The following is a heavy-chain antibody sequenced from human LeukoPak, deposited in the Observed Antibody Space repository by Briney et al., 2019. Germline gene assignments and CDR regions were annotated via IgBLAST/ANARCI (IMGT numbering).Heavy chain of an antibody. CDR1: GFTFSHYA. CDR3: VRDNNGDY. Sequence: GGSLRLSCAASGFTFSHYAMLWVRQAPGKGLEWVAVIPFDESNKYYADFVEGRFTISRDNSKNTLYLEMNGLRVEDTAMYYCVRDNNGDYWGQGTLVTVSS. J-gene: IGHJ4*02. V-gene: IGHV3-30*14. CDR2: IPFDESNK. D-gene: IGHD1/OR15-1a*01.